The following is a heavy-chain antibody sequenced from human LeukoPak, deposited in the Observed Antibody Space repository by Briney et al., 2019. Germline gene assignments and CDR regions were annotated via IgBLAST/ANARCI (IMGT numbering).Heavy chain of an antibody. CDR3: ARAPGSTVTGFVDY. Sequence: ASVKVSCKASGYTFTSYGISWVRQAPGQGLEWMGWISAYNGNTNYAQKLQGRVTMTTDTSTSTAYMELRSLRSDDTAVYYCARAPGSTVTGFVDYWGQGTLVTVSS. V-gene: IGHV1-18*01. CDR2: ISAYNGNT. CDR1: GYTFTSYG. J-gene: IGHJ4*02. D-gene: IGHD4-17*01.